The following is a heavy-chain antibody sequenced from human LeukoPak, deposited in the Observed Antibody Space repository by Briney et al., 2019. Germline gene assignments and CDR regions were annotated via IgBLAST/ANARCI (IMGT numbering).Heavy chain of an antibody. CDR3: SRGVYPGVIETKNWFAP. V-gene: IGHV4-39*07. CDR1: GGSISSGDYY. J-gene: IGHJ5*01. CDR2: VYHDGYA. D-gene: IGHD2-8*01. Sequence: PSETLSLTCTVSGGSISSGDYYWTWIRQPPGGGLEWIGEVYHDGYAGYNPSLKNRVTISVDTSKNQFSLKVFSVPAADTAMYYCSRGVYPGVIETKNWFAPWGQGTLVTGSS.